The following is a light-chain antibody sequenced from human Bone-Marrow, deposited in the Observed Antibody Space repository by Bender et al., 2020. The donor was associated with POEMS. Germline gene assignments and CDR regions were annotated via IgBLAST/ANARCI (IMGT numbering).Light chain of an antibody. CDR3: LLFYSGVRV. CDR1: IGTRSVN. Sequence: TQPPSVSVAPGQTAGITCVGNNIGTRSVNWFQQKPGQAPRTLIYDAINKHSWAPARFSGSLVGGKAALTLSGARPEDEAEYYCLLFYSGVRVFGGGTKLTVL. J-gene: IGLJ3*02. CDR2: DAI. V-gene: IGLV7-46*01.